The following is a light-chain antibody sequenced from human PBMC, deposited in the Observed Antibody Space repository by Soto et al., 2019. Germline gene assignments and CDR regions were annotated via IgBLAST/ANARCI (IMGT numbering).Light chain of an antibody. CDR3: QQYHYWSLT. V-gene: IGKV3-15*01. Sequence: ELVLTQSPGTLSLSPGDRATLSCSASQSVSSNFAWYQQKQGQAPRLLIYGAPTRATGIAARFSGSGSGTEFTLTISSLQSEDFAVDYCQQYHYWSLTFGQGTKVDIK. CDR1: QSVSSN. CDR2: GAP. J-gene: IGKJ1*01.